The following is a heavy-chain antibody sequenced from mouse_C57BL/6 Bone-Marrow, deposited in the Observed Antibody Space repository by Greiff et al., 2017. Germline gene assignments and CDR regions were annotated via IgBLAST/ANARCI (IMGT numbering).Heavy chain of an antibody. CDR3: ESLITTVVAPYAMDY. Sequence: VMLVESGAELAKPGASVKLSCKASGYTFTSYWMHWVNQRPGQGLEWIGYINPSSGYTKYNQKFKDKATLTAAKSSSTASIQLSSLTYEDSAVYYCESLITTVVAPYAMDYWGQGTSVTVSS. CDR2: INPSSGYT. D-gene: IGHD1-1*01. CDR1: GYTFTSYW. V-gene: IGHV1-7*01. J-gene: IGHJ4*01.